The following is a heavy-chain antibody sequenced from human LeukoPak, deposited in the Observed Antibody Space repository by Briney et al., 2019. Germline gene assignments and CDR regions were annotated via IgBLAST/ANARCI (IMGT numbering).Heavy chain of an antibody. V-gene: IGHV4-38-2*02. CDR1: GYSISSGYY. CDR3: ARAYYDYVGGSYRVNLFDY. Sequence: SETLSLTCTVSGYSISSGYYWGWIRQPPGKGLEWIGSIYHSGSTYYNPSLKSRVTISVDTSKNQFSLKLSSVTAADTAVYYCARAYYDYVGGSYRVNLFDYWGQGTLVTVSS. D-gene: IGHD3-16*02. CDR2: IYHSGST. J-gene: IGHJ4*02.